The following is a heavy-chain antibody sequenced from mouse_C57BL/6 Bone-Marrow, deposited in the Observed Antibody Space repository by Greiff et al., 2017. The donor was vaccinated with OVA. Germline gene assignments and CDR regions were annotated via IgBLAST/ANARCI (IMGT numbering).Heavy chain of an antibody. V-gene: IGHV5-4*01. CDR2: ISDGGSYT. J-gene: IGHJ1*03. CDR1: GFTFSSYA. CDR3: ARLYDYDWYFDV. Sequence: EVQGVESGGGLVKPGGSLKLSCAASGFTFSSYAMSWVRRTPEKRLEWVATISDGGSYTYYPDNVKGRFTISRDNAKNNLYLQMSHLKSEDTAMYYCARLYDYDWYFDVWGTGTTVTVSS. D-gene: IGHD2-4*01.